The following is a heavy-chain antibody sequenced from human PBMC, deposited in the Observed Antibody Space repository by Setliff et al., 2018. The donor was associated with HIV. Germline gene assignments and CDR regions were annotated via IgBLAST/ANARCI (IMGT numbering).Heavy chain of an antibody. CDR3: ARNTRAGDFDY. D-gene: IGHD3-10*01. Sequence: SETLSLTCTVSGVSFGSSDYYRAWIRQPPGKGLEWIGSFYYSGSTYYNPSLNSRVTISVDTSKNQFSLRLTSVTAADTAVYYCARNTRAGDFDYWGQGTLVTVSS. CDR1: GVSFGSSDYY. CDR2: FYYSGST. V-gene: IGHV4-39*01. J-gene: IGHJ4*02.